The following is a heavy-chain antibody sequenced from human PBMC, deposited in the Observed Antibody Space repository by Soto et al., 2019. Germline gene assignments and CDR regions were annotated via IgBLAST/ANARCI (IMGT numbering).Heavy chain of an antibody. J-gene: IGHJ6*02. CDR2: IYYSGET. Sequence: QVQLQESGPGLVKPSETLSLTCTVSGDSISRYYWSWIRLSPGKGLEWIGYIYYSGETNYNPSVKSRVTISEDMTKNQFSLKLSSVTAADTAVYYCARDQGGEFLKGSGMDVWGQGTTVTVSS. CDR1: GDSISRYY. V-gene: IGHV4-59*01. CDR3: ARDQGGEFLKGSGMDV. D-gene: IGHD3-10*01.